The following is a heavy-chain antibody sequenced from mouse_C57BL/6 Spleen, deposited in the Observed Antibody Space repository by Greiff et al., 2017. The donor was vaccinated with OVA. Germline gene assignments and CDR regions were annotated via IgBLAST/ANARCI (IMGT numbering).Heavy chain of an antibody. D-gene: IGHD3-2*02. CDR1: GYTFTSYW. Sequence: QVQLQQPGAELVRPGSSVKLSCKASGYTFTSYWMDWVKQRPGQGLEWIGNIYPSDSETHYNQKFKDKATLTVDNSSSTAYMQLSSLPSEDSAVYYCALSWDWFAYWGQGTLVTVSA. J-gene: IGHJ3*01. CDR2: IYPSDSET. V-gene: IGHV1-61*01. CDR3: ALSWDWFAY.